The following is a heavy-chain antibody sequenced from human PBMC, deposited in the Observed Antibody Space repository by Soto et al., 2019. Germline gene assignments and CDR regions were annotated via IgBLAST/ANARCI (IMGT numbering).Heavy chain of an antibody. CDR3: ATGVIWIGYFTVDS. CDR1: GGSFGNSA. V-gene: IGHV1-69*01. D-gene: IGHD3-3*01. CDR2: FIPVYRTL. J-gene: IGHJ4*02. Sequence: QVLLVQSGAEVKKPGSSVKISCKASGGSFGNSAINWVRQTPGQGLEWLGGFIPVYRTLNYAQKFQGIVTITADESTGTAYMTLISLASNDTAVYYCATGVIWIGYFTVDSWGQGTRVTVSS.